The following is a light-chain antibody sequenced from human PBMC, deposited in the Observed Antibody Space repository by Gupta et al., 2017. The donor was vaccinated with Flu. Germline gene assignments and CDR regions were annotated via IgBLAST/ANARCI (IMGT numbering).Light chain of an antibody. CDR1: SSDVGGYDY. J-gene: IGLJ3*02. V-gene: IGLV2-11*01. Sequence: SALTQPRSVSGSPGQSLTISCTGPSSDVGGYDYVSWYQQHPGKAPKLMIYDVNKRPSGVPDRFSGSRSGNTASLTISGLQAQDEANYYCCSYAGSYTWVFGGGTKLTVL. CDR3: CSYAGSYTWV. CDR2: DVN.